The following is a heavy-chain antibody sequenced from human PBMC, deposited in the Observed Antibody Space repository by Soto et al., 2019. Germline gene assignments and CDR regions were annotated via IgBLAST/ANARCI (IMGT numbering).Heavy chain of an antibody. D-gene: IGHD3-10*01. J-gene: IGHJ5*02. CDR3: ARALLKAGNREGVGAHNWLDP. Sequence: GASVKVSCKASGYTFTSYGISWVRQAPGQGLEWMGWISGYNGNTNYAQKFQGRVTMTRDTSTSIVYLELRSLRSDDTAVYYCARALLKAGNREGVGAHNWLDPCGQGTLVTVSS. V-gene: IGHV1-18*01. CDR1: GYTFTSYG. CDR2: ISGYNGNT.